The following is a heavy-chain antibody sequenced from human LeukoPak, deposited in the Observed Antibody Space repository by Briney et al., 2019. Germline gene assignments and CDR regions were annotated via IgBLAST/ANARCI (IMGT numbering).Heavy chain of an antibody. CDR1: SGSISSGDYY. J-gene: IGHJ4*02. V-gene: IGHV4-30-4*01. D-gene: IGHD3-10*01. CDR3: ARVTPYYYGSGSYYNTNYFDY. Sequence: KSSQTLSLTCTVSSGSISSGDYYWSWIRQPPGKGLEWIGYIYYSGSTYYNPSLKSRVTISVDTSKNQFSLKLSSVTAADTAVYYCARVTPYYYGSGSYYNTNYFDYWGQGTLVTVSS. CDR2: IYYSGST.